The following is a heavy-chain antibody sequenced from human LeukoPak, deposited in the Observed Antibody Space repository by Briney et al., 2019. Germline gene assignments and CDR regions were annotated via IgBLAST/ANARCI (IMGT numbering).Heavy chain of an antibody. Sequence: ASVKVSCKASGYTFTGYYMHWVRQAPGQGLEWMGWINPNSGGTNYAQKFQGRVTMTRDTSISTAYMELSRLRSDDTAVYYCARGRGGIAARRLAFDIWGQGTMVTVSS. D-gene: IGHD6-6*01. CDR1: GYTFTGYY. CDR3: ARGRGGIAARRLAFDI. CDR2: INPNSGGT. J-gene: IGHJ3*02. V-gene: IGHV1-2*02.